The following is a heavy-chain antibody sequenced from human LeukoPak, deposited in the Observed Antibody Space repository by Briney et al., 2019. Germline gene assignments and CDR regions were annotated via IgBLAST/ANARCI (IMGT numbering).Heavy chain of an antibody. V-gene: IGHV1-24*01. Sequence: GASVKVSCKVSGYSLSDLSIHWVRQTPGKGLEWMGGYEPEEGETIYAANFQGRVAMTEDPSTDTANMVLTNLRFDDTATYYCATHRPAGGFVPWGQGTLVTVSS. J-gene: IGHJ5*02. CDR1: GYSLSDLS. CDR2: YEPEEGET. D-gene: IGHD3-10*01. CDR3: ATHRPAGGFVP.